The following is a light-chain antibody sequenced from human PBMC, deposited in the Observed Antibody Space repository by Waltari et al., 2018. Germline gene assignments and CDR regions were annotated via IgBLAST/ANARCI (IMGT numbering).Light chain of an antibody. CDR1: KIGRYS. J-gene: IGLJ2*01. Sequence: SYVLTQPPSVSVAPGKTASINCGGNKIGRYSGHWYQQKPGQAPVLVIYYNSDRPSGIPERFSGSNSGNTATLTISGVEAGDEADYYCQVWDSSDDHPFGGGTKLTVL. V-gene: IGLV3-21*04. CDR3: QVWDSSDDHP. CDR2: YNS.